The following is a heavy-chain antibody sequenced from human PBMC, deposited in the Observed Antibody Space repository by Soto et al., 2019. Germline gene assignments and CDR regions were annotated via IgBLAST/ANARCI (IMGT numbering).Heavy chain of an antibody. D-gene: IGHD4-17*01. V-gene: IGHV1-46*01. CDR1: GYTFTNYY. Sequence: ASVKVSCKPSGYTFTNYYIHWVRQAPGQGLEWMGIINPSGGSTSYAQKFQGRVTLTRGTSTSTVYMELSSLRSEDTAVYYCARYGNDFGDYRRVYDYWRQGTLLTVSS. CDR3: ARYGNDFGDYRRVYDY. CDR2: INPSGGST. J-gene: IGHJ4*02.